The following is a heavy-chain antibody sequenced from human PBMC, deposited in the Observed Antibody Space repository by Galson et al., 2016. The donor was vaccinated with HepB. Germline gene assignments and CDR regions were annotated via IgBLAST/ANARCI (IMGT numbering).Heavy chain of an antibody. CDR3: AKDIPWRSVLVMTGGMDV. V-gene: IGHV3-23*01. D-gene: IGHD2-21*02. Sequence: SLRLSCAASGFTFSNYAMTWVRQAPGKGLEWVSTLSGSGGSTYYADSVKGRFTISRDNSKNTLYLRMNSLRAEDTAVYYCAKDIPWRSVLVMTGGMDVWGQGTTVTVSS. CDR2: LSGSGGST. J-gene: IGHJ6*02. CDR1: GFTFSNYA.